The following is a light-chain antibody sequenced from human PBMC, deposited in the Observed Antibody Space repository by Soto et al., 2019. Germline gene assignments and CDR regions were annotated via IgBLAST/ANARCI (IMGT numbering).Light chain of an antibody. CDR1: QSVLYRSNNLNY. Sequence: ILLTQSPEALSVSLGERATINCKSSQSVLYRSNNLNYLAWYQQKPGQPPKLLIYWASTRESGVPDRFSGSGSGTDFSLTISSLQAEDVAVYYCQQYYSTPWTFGQGTKVDIK. J-gene: IGKJ1*01. V-gene: IGKV4-1*01. CDR2: WAS. CDR3: QQYYSTPWT.